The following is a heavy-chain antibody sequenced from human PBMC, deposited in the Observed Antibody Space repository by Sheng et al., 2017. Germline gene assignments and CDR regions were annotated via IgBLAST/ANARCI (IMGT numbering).Heavy chain of an antibody. Sequence: QVQLVQSGAEVKKPGSSVKVSCKASGGTFSSYAISWVRQAPGQGLEWMGGIIPIFGTANYAQKFQGRVTITADESTSTAYMELSSLRSEDTAVYYCARDLYDYIWGSYHRFDPWGQGTLVTVSS. CDR2: IIPIFGTA. D-gene: IGHD3-16*02. V-gene: IGHV1-69*01. CDR3: ARDLYDYIWGSYHRFDP. J-gene: IGHJ5*02. CDR1: GGTFSSYA.